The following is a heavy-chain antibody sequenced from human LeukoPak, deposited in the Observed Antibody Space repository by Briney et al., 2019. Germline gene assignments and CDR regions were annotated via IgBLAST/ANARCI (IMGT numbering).Heavy chain of an antibody. CDR2: IYYSGST. V-gene: IGHV4-59*12. Sequence: SETLSLTCTVSGGSISSYYWSWIRQPPGKGLEWIGYIYYSGSTNYNPSLKSRVTISVDTSRNQFSLKLSSVTAADTAVYYCARDEGGYCSSTSCYSYGMDVWGQGTTVTVSS. D-gene: IGHD2-2*02. J-gene: IGHJ6*02. CDR3: ARDEGGYCSSTSCYSYGMDV. CDR1: GGSISSYY.